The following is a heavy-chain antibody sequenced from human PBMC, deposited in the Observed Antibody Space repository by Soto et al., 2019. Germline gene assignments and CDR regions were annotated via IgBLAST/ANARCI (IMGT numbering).Heavy chain of an antibody. CDR1: GGTFSSYA. J-gene: IGHJ6*02. CDR3: ARLPGIAAAGTTGYYYYYGMDV. V-gene: IGHV1-69*06. D-gene: IGHD6-13*01. Sequence: SVKVSCKASGGTFSSYAISWVRQAPGQGLEWMGGIIPIFGTANYAQKFQGRVTITADKSTSTAYMELSSLRSEDTAVYYWARLPGIAAAGTTGYYYYYGMDVWG. CDR2: IIPIFGTA.